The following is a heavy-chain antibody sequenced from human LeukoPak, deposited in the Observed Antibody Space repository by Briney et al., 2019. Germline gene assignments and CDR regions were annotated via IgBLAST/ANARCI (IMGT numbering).Heavy chain of an antibody. D-gene: IGHD3-10*01. Sequence: GGSLRLSCAASGFTFSSYAMSWVRQGPGKGLEWVSVISGSGGRSFYADSVKGRFTISRDNSKNTLYLQMNSLRDDDTAVYYCAKVKDLYGSGSYLDYWGQGTLVSVSS. CDR3: AKVKDLYGSGSYLDY. CDR2: ISGSGGRS. CDR1: GFTFSSYA. J-gene: IGHJ4*02. V-gene: IGHV3-23*01.